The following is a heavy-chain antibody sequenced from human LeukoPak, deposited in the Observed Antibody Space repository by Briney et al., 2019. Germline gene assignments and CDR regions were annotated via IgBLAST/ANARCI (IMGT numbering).Heavy chain of an antibody. V-gene: IGHV4-31*03. D-gene: IGHD3-22*01. CDR2: IYYSGST. J-gene: IGHJ5*02. Sequence: PSRTLSLTCTVSGGSISSGGYYWSWIRQHPGKGLEWIGYIYYSGSTYYNPSLKSRVTISVDTSKNQFSLKLSSVTAADTAVYYCARDSSGRRGWFDPWGQGTLVTVSS. CDR1: GGSISSGGYY. CDR3: ARDSSGRRGWFDP.